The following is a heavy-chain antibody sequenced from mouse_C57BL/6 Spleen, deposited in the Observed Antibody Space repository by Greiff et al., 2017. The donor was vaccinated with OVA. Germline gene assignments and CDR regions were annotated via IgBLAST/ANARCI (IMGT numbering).Heavy chain of an antibody. J-gene: IGHJ4*01. CDR3: AREGAGTEAMDY. CDR2: ISYDGSN. CDR1: GYSITSGYY. D-gene: IGHD4-1*01. V-gene: IGHV3-6*01. Sequence: EVKLEESGPGLVKPSQSLSLTCSVTGYSITSGYYWNWIRQFPGNKLEWMGYISYDGSNNYNPSLKNRISITRDTSKNQFFLKLNSVTTEDTATYYCAREGAGTEAMDYWGQGTSVTVSS.